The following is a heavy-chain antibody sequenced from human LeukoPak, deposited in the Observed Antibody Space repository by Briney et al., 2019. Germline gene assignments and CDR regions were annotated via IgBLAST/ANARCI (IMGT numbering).Heavy chain of an antibody. D-gene: IGHD6-6*01. CDR3: ARHSSSSDYMDV. Sequence: GASVKVSCKASGYTFTGYYMHWVRQAPGQGLEWKGWINPNSGGTNFAQKFQGRVTMTRDTSINTAYMELSRLRSDDTAVYYCARHSSSSDYMDVWGKGTTVTVSS. J-gene: IGHJ6*03. V-gene: IGHV1-2*02. CDR1: GYTFTGYY. CDR2: INPNSGGT.